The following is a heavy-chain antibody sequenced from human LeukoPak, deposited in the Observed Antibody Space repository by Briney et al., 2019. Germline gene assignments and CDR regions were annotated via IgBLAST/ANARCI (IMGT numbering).Heavy chain of an antibody. V-gene: IGHV3-49*04. CDR3: SRAPARLYDTSGYYFFDS. D-gene: IGHD3-22*01. J-gene: IGHJ4*02. CDR2: IRSKAFGGTA. Sequence: GGSLRLSCTASGFILGDYTMTWVRQAPGKGLEWVGLIRSKAFGGTAEYAASVKGRFTISRDDSKSIAYLQMSSLKIEDTGVYYCSRAPARLYDTSGYYFFDSWGQGTLVTVSS. CDR1: GFILGDYT.